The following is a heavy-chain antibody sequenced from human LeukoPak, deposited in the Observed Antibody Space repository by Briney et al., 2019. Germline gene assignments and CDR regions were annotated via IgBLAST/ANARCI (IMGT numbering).Heavy chain of an antibody. V-gene: IGHV3-64*01. Sequence: GGSLRLSCAASGFTFSSYAMHWVRQAPGKGLEYVSAISSNGGSTYYANSVKGRFTISRDNAKNSLYLQMNSLRAEDTAVYYCARDPVIVGATRFDYWGQGTLVTVSS. D-gene: IGHD1-26*01. CDR2: ISSNGGST. CDR1: GFTFSSYA. J-gene: IGHJ4*02. CDR3: ARDPVIVGATRFDY.